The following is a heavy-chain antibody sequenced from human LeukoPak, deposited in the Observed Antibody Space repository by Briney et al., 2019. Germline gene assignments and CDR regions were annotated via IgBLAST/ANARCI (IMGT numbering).Heavy chain of an antibody. Sequence: SETLSLTCAVYGGSFSGYYWSWIRQPPGKGLEWIGEINHSGSTNYNPSLKSRVTISVDTSKNQFSLKLSSVTAADTAVYYCARDCSGGSCSHVWGQGTTVTVSS. CDR3: ARDCSGGSCSHV. D-gene: IGHD2-15*01. CDR2: INHSGST. J-gene: IGHJ6*02. CDR1: GGSFSGYY. V-gene: IGHV4-34*01.